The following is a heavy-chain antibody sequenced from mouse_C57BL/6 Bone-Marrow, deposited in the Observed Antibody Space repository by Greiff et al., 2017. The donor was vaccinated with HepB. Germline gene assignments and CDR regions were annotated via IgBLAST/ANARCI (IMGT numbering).Heavy chain of an antibody. V-gene: IGHV3-6*01. CDR2: ISYDGSN. CDR3: ARWDYDWFAY. CDR1: GYSITSGYY. J-gene: IGHJ3*01. Sequence: DVQLQESGPGLVKPSQSLSLTCSVTGYSITSGYYWNWIRQFPGNKLEWMGYISYDGSNNYNPSLKNRISITRDTSKNQFFLKLNSVTTEDTATYYCARWDYDWFAYWGQGTLVTVSA. D-gene: IGHD1-1*01.